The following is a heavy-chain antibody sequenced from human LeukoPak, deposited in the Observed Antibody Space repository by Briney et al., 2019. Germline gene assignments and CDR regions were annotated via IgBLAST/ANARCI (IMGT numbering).Heavy chain of an antibody. J-gene: IGHJ4*02. CDR2: ISSSGGST. D-gene: IGHD3-16*02. CDR3: ARSLSSRFSGPRRPYYFDS. V-gene: IGHV3-23*01. CDR1: GFTLSSYA. Sequence: GGSLRLSCAASGFTLSSYAMSWVRQAPGKGLQWVSGISSSGGSTYYVDSVKGRFTISTDNSKNTLYLQMNSLRAEDAAVYYCARSLSSRFSGPRRPYYFDSWGQGTLVTVSS.